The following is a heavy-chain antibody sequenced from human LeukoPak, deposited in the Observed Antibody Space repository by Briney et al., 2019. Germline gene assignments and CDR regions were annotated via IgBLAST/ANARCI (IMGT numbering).Heavy chain of an antibody. Sequence: KPSETLSLTCTVSGGSIRSHYWSWIRQPPGKGLEWIGYIYYSGSTNYNPSLKSRVTISVDTSKNQFSLKLSSVTAADTAVYYCARQGDSSGYYYFDYWGQGTLVTVSS. V-gene: IGHV4-59*11. CDR1: GGSIRSHY. CDR3: ARQGDSSGYYYFDY. D-gene: IGHD3-22*01. J-gene: IGHJ4*02. CDR2: IYYSGST.